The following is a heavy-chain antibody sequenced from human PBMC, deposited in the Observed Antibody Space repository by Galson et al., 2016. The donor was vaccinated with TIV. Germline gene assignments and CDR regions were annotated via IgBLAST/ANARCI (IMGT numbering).Heavy chain of an antibody. D-gene: IGHD3-10*01. CDR2: VYYSGTT. V-gene: IGHV4-30-4*08. CDR3: ARCRGDYYYGIDV. J-gene: IGHJ6*02. CDR1: GGSISNGDYY. Sequence: LSLTCSIFGGSISNGDYYWTWIRQPPGKGLEWIGYVYYSGTTNYNPSLKRRVTLSVDRSTNQFSLRLNSVTAADTAVYSCARCRGDYYYGIDVWGQGTTVTVSS.